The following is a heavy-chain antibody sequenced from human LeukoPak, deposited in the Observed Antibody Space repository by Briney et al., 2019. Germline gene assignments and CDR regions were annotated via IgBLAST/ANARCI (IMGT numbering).Heavy chain of an antibody. CDR1: GGSISSYY. CDR2: IYSSGST. D-gene: IGHD4/OR15-4a*01. Sequence: PSETLSLTCTVSGGSISSYYWSWIRQPPGKGLEWIGYIYSSGSTNYNPSLRSRVTISVDTSKNQFSLKLSSVTAADTAVYYCARAKPPFDYYDMDVWGQGTTVTVSS. V-gene: IGHV4-59*01. CDR3: ARAKPPFDYYDMDV. J-gene: IGHJ6*02.